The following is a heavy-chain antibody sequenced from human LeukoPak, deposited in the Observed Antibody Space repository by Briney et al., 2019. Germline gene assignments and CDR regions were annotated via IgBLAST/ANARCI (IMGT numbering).Heavy chain of an antibody. CDR1: GFTFSSYA. Sequence: PGGSLRLSCAASGFTFSSYAMSWVRQAPGKGLEWVSAISGSGGSTYYADSVKGRLTNSRDNSKNTLYLQMNSLRAEDTAVYYCAKIMGGWNGFDYWGQGTLVTVSS. V-gene: IGHV3-23*01. CDR3: AKIMGGWNGFDY. CDR2: ISGSGGST. D-gene: IGHD1-1*01. J-gene: IGHJ4*02.